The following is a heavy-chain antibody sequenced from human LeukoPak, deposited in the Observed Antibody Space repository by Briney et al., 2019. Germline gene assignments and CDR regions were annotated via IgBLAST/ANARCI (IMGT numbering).Heavy chain of an antibody. CDR1: GGSISSGGYY. CDR3: ARGSYGDYGNWFDP. J-gene: IGHJ5*02. V-gene: IGHV4-31*03. D-gene: IGHD4-17*01. CDR2: IYYSGST. Sequence: PSQTLSLTCTVSGGSISSGGYYWSWIRQQPGKGLEWIGYIYYSGSTYYNPSLKSRVTISVDTSKNQFSLKLSSVTAADTAVYYCARGSYGDYGNWFDPWGQGTLVTVSS.